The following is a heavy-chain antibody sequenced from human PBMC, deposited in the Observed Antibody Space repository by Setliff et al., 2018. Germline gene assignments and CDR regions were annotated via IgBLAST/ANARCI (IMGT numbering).Heavy chain of an antibody. J-gene: IGHJ6*03. V-gene: IGHV4-4*02. D-gene: IGHD2-2*01. CDR1: GGSISSSNW. Sequence: SETLSLTCAVSGGSISSSNWWSWVRQPPGKGLEWIGSIYHSGSTYYNPSLKSRVTISVDTSKNQFSLKLSAVTAAGTAVYYCARLGGSSTSGGFYYFYYYMDVWGKGTTVTVSS. CDR3: ARLGGSSTSGGFYYFYYYMDV. CDR2: IYHSGST.